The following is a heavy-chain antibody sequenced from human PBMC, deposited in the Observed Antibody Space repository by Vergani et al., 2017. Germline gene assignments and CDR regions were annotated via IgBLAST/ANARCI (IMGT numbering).Heavy chain of an antibody. CDR2: IRYDGSNT. CDR3: VKDIAASGNYWYFDL. J-gene: IGHJ2*01. CDR1: GFTFSNYG. V-gene: IGHV3-30*02. Sequence: QVQLVESGGGVVQPGGSLRLSCGASGFTFSNYGMHWVRQAPGKGLEWVTFIRYDGSNTYYADSVKGRFTISRGNAKNSLYLQMNSLRAEDTALYYCVKDIAASGNYWYFDLWGRGTLVTVSS. D-gene: IGHD6-13*01.